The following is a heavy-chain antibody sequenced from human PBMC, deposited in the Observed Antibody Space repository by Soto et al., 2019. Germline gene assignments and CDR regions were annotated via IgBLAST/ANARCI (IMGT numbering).Heavy chain of an antibody. J-gene: IGHJ6*02. CDR3: AKGITDTGGYYYYSMDV. CDR1: GFTFSSYA. D-gene: IGHD3-16*01. CDR2: ISGSGGIT. Sequence: EVKLLDSGGGLVQTGGSLRLSCAASGFTFSSYAMGWVRQAPGKGLDWVSVISGSGGITYSADSVKGRFTISRDNSKNIRYLQMNGLRAEDTAVYYCAKGITDTGGYYYYSMDVWGQGTAGTVSS. V-gene: IGHV3-23*01.